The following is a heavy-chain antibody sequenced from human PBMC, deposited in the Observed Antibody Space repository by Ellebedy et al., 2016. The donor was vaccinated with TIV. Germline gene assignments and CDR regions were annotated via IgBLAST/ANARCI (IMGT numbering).Heavy chain of an antibody. D-gene: IGHD6-13*01. CDR2: IIPIFGTA. J-gene: IGHJ6*02. V-gene: IGHV1-69*06. Sequence: ASVKVSCXASGGTFSSYAISWVRQAPGRGLEWMGGIIPIFGTANYAQKFQGRVTITADKSTSTAYMELSSLRSEDTAVYYCARDGYSALMDVWGQGTTVTVSS. CDR3: ARDGYSALMDV. CDR1: GGTFSSYA.